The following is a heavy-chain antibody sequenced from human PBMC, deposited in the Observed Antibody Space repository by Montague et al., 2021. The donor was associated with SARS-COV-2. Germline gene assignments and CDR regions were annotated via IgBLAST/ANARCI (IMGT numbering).Heavy chain of an antibody. J-gene: IGHJ6*02. CDR3: ARGGGNSADYYNYTMDV. D-gene: IGHD4-23*01. Sequence: SETLSLTCTVSGSSISSSSYYWGWIRLPPGKGLEWIGSIYYSGSTYYNPSLKNRVTISVDTSKNQFSLKLSSVSVADTAVYYCARGGGNSADYYNYTMDVWGQGTTVTVFS. CDR1: GSSISSSSYY. V-gene: IGHV4-39*07. CDR2: IYYSGST.